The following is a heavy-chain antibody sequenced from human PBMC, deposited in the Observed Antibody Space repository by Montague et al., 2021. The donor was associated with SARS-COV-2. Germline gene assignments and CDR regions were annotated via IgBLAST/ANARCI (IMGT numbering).Heavy chain of an antibody. CDR1: GDSITNNYY. Sequence: SETLSLTCTVSGDSITNNYYWGWIRQPPGKGLEWIGTIYHSGTTYYNPSLKRRLTISVDTSNNQFSLKLTSVTAADTAVYYCARRHIVASNRAFDYWGQGTLVTVSS. CDR2: IYHSGTT. D-gene: IGHD2-21*01. J-gene: IGHJ4*02. V-gene: IGHV4-38-2*02. CDR3: ARRHIVASNRAFDY.